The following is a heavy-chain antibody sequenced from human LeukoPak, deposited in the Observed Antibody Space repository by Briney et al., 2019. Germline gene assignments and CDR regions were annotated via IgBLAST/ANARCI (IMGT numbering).Heavy chain of an antibody. D-gene: IGHD4-17*01. CDR1: GGSISSYY. J-gene: IGHJ4*02. V-gene: IGHV4-59*12. Sequence: PSETLSLTCTVSGGSISSYYWSWIRQPPGKGLEWIGYIYYSGSTNYNPSLKSRLTISVDTSKNQFSLRLSSVTAADTAVYYCARSGFTVTTGNSFDSWGQGTLVTVSS. CDR2: IYYSGST. CDR3: ARSGFTVTTGNSFDS.